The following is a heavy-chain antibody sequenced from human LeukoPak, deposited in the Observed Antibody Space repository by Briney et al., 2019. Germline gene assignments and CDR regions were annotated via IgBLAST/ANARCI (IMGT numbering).Heavy chain of an antibody. D-gene: IGHD1-26*01. Sequence: GGSLRLSCAASGFTFSSCWMSWVRQAPGKGLEWVAKIKQDGSQKYYVDSVKGRFTISRDNAKNSLYLQMDRLRAEDTAVYYCARDPGFAGATSGPLTYWGQGTLVTVSS. CDR1: GFTFSSCW. V-gene: IGHV3-7*01. CDR2: IKQDGSQK. CDR3: ARDPGFAGATSGPLTY. J-gene: IGHJ4*02.